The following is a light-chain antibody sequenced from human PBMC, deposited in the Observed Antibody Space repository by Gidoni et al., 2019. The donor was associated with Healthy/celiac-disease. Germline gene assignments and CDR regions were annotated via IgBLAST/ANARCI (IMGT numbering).Light chain of an antibody. CDR3: QQYNSYSIT. V-gene: IGKV1-5*01. Sequence: IQMTHSPSTLSASVGDRVTLTYRASQSISSWLAWYQQKPGKVPKLLLYDAYSLESGVPSRFSGSGSGTEFTLTISSLQPDDVATYYCQQYNSYSITFGQGTRLEIK. CDR2: DAY. J-gene: IGKJ5*01. CDR1: QSISSW.